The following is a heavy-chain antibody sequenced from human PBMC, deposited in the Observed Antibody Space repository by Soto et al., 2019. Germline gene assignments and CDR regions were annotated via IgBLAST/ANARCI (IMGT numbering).Heavy chain of an antibody. V-gene: IGHV1-46*03. Sequence: QVQLVQSGAEVKKPGASVKVSCKASGYTFTSYYMHWVRQAPGQGLEWMGIINPSGGSTSYAQKFQGRGTMTRETSTSTVYLALSSLRSEDTAVYYCARGGMRATIPEASRGGAFDIWGQGTMVTVSS. J-gene: IGHJ3*02. CDR3: ARGGMRATIPEASRGGAFDI. D-gene: IGHD5-12*01. CDR1: GYTFTSYY. CDR2: INPSGGST.